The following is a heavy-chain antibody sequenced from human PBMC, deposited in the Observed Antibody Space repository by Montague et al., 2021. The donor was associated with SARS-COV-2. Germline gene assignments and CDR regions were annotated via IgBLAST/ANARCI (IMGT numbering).Heavy chain of an antibody. V-gene: IGHV4-39*02. CDR1: GGSISSNNYY. Sequence: SETLSLTCTVSGGSISSNNYYWDWLRQPPGKGLEWLGSIYDSGSTXYNPSLKSRVTISVDTSKNHFSLKLNSVTAADTAVYYCARRGRKLLPVATTIGGFDIWGQGTMVTVSS. CDR3: ARRGRKLLPVATTIGGFDI. CDR2: IYDSGST. J-gene: IGHJ3*02. D-gene: IGHD5-12*01.